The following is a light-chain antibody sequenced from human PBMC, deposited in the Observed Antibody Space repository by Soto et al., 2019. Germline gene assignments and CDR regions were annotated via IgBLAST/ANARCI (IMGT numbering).Light chain of an antibody. V-gene: IGKV3-20*01. Sequence: EIVLTQSPGTLSLSPGERATLSCRASQSVSSSYLAWYQQKPDQAPRLLIYGASSRATGIPDRFSGSGSGTDFTLTISRLEPEDFAVYYCQQYYSTPHTFGQGTKLEIK. J-gene: IGKJ2*01. CDR3: QQYYSTPHT. CDR2: GAS. CDR1: QSVSSSY.